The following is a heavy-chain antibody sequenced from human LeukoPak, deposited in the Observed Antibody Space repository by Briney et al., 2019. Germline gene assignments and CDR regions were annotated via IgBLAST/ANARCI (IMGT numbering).Heavy chain of an antibody. CDR3: ARDLGQAGPVCGGDCYNDY. D-gene: IGHD2-21*01. J-gene: IGHJ4*02. Sequence: PGGSLRLSCAASGFTFSSYSMNWVRQAPGKGLEWVSSISSSSSYIYYADSVKGRFTISRDNAKNSLYLQMNSLRAEDTAVYYCARDLGQAGPVCGGDCYNDYWGQGTLVTVSS. CDR2: ISSSSSYI. CDR1: GFTFSSYS. V-gene: IGHV3-21*01.